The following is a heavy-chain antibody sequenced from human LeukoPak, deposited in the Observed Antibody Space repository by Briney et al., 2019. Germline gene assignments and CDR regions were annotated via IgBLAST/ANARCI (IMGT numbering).Heavy chain of an antibody. D-gene: IGHD6-13*01. CDR3: ARDLGYSSSWSSGNFDY. CDR1: GYTFTSYG. Sequence: ASVKVSCKASGYTFTSYGISWVRQAPGQGLEWMGWISAYNGNTNYAQKLQGRVTMTTDTSTSTAYMELRSLRSDDTAAYYCARDLGYSSSWSSGNFDYWGQGTLVTVSS. V-gene: IGHV1-18*01. CDR2: ISAYNGNT. J-gene: IGHJ4*02.